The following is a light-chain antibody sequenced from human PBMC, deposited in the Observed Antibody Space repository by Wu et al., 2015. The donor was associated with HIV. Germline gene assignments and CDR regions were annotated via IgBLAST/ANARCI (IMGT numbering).Light chain of an antibody. CDR2: GAS. CDR3: QKYNTAPWT. Sequence: EIVMTQSPATLSVFPGERATLSCRASQSIGSDLAWYQQKPGQAPRLLIYGASTRDTNIPARFSGSGSGTEFTLTISSLQPEDVATYYCQKYNTAPWTFGQGTKVEMK. CDR1: QSIGSD. J-gene: IGKJ1*01. V-gene: IGKV3-15*01.